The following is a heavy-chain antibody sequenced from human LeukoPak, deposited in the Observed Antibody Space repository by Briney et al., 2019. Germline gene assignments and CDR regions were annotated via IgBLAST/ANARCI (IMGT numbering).Heavy chain of an antibody. CDR1: GFTFSSYS. CDR3: ARDQTTMVRGAIPLSFDV. V-gene: IGHV3-48*02. J-gene: IGHJ6*02. CDR2: ISSSSSTI. Sequence: GGFLRLSCAASGFTFSSYSMNWVRQAPGKGLEWVSYISSSSSTIYYADSVKGRFTISRDNAKNSLYLQMNSLRDEDTAVYYCARDQTTMVRGAIPLSFDVWGQGTTVTVSS. D-gene: IGHD3-10*01.